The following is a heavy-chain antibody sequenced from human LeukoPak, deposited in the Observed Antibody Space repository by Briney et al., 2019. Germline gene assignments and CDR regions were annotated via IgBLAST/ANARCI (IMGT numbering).Heavy chain of an antibody. V-gene: IGHV4-4*02. Sequence: SETLSLTCAVSGGSISSSNWWSWVRQPPGKGLEWIGEIYHSGSTNYNPSLKSRVTISVDESKNQFSLKLSSVTAADTAVYYCALSSGYYGSYWYFDLWGRGTLVTVSS. CDR2: IYHSGST. J-gene: IGHJ2*01. CDR1: GGSISSSNW. D-gene: IGHD3-22*01. CDR3: ALSSGYYGSYWYFDL.